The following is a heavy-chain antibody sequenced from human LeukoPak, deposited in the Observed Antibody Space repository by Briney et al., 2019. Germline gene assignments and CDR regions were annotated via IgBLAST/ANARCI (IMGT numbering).Heavy chain of an antibody. J-gene: IGHJ4*02. D-gene: IGHD2-15*01. Sequence: GGSLRLSCAASGLTFINYAMSWVRQAPGKGLEWVSGISGSGGRTYYADSVKGRFTISRDNSKNTLYLQMNSLSAEDTAVYYCASRYCSGVSCPLGYWGQGTLVTVSS. CDR1: GLTFINYA. V-gene: IGHV3-23*01. CDR3: ASRYCSGVSCPLGY. CDR2: ISGSGGRT.